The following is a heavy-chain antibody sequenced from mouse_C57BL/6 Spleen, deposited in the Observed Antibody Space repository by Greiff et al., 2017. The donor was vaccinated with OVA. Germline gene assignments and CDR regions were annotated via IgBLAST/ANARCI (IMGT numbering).Heavy chain of an antibody. V-gene: IGHV14-4*01. CDR3: TTPIADGDY. J-gene: IGHJ3*01. D-gene: IGHD2-13*01. CDR2: IDPENGDT. Sequence: VQLQQSGAELVRPGASVKLSCTASGFNIKDDYMHWVKQRPEQGLEWIGWIDPENGDTEYASKFQGKATITADTSSNTAYLQLSSLTSEDTAVYYCTTPIADGDYWGQGTLVTVSA. CDR1: GFNIKDDY.